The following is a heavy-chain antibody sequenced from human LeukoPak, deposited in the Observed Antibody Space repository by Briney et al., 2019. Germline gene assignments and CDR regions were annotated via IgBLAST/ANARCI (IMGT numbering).Heavy chain of an antibody. J-gene: IGHJ4*02. V-gene: IGHV4-39*07. CDR1: GGSISGSSYY. CDR2: INHSGST. Sequence: SETLSLTCTVSGGSISGSSYYWSWIRQPPGKGLEWIGEINHSGSTNYNPSLKSRVTISVDTSKNQFSLKLSSVTAADTAVYYCARSWGYDYVWGSYRLVYFDYWGQGTLVTVSS. D-gene: IGHD3-16*02. CDR3: ARSWGYDYVWGSYRLVYFDY.